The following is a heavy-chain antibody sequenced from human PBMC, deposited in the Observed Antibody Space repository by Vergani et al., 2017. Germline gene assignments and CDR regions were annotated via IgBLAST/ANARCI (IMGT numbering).Heavy chain of an antibody. CDR2: ISPGGSYI. CDR1: GYSITNYW. Sequence: EVQLVQSGAEVKKPGESLKISCQGSGYSITNYWIAWVRQRPGKGLEWVGIISPGGSYIRYSPSFQGQVTMSADESISTAYLQWSSLKASDTAMYFCARLRTTPGSYHDQWGQGTLITVSS. CDR3: ARLRTTPGSYHDQ. V-gene: IGHV5-51*03. J-gene: IGHJ5*02. D-gene: IGHD1-26*01.